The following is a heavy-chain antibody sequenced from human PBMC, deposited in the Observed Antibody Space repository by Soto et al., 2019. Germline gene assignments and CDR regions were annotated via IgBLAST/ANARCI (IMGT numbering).Heavy chain of an antibody. V-gene: IGHV4-39*01. D-gene: IGHD2-8*01. CDR2: TYYSGST. CDR3: ARQPAIGYCTNGGCPTA. CDR1: VGSISSSSYY. J-gene: IGHJ5*02. Sequence: ETLSLTCTFSVGSISSSSYYWGWIRQPPGKGLEGIGSTYYSGSTYYNPSLKSRVTISVDTSKHQFSLKLSSVTAADTAVYYCARQPAIGYCTNGGCPTAWGQGILVTVSS.